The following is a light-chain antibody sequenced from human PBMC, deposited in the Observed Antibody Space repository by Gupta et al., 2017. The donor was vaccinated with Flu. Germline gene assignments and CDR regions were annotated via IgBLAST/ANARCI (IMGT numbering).Light chain of an antibody. CDR2: KDS. Sequence: SYELTQPPSVSVSPGQTARITCSGDALPKQYAYWYQQKPGQAPELVIYKDSERPSGIPERFSGSSSGTTVTVTISGVQAEDEADYYRQSADSSGTYRGVFGGGTKLTVL. CDR3: QSADSSGTYRGV. V-gene: IGLV3-25*03. CDR1: ALPKQY. J-gene: IGLJ3*02.